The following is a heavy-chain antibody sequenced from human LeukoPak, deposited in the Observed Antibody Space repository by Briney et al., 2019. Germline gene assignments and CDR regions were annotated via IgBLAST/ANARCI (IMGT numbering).Heavy chain of an antibody. CDR3: AKVTGDPEPT. D-gene: IGHD1-14*01. Sequence: PGGTLRLSCAASGFTFSSYGMHWVRQAPGKGLEWVAVISYDGSNKYYADSVKGRFTISRDNSKNTLYLQMNSLRAEDTAVYYCAKVTGDPEPTWGRGTLVTVSS. V-gene: IGHV3-30*18. CDR1: GFTFSSYG. CDR2: ISYDGSNK. J-gene: IGHJ4*02.